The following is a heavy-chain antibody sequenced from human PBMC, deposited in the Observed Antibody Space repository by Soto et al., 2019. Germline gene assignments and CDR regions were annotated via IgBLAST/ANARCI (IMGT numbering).Heavy chain of an antibody. J-gene: IGHJ4*02. CDR3: AKGRPRWLQGGGDFDY. CDR2: VSSSGGST. Sequence: GGSLRLSCAASGFTFSSDAMSWVRQPPGKGLGWDSAVSSSGGSTYYKDSMKDRFTISRENSTNTLYRQMNSLRAEETAVDYWAKGRPRWLQGGGDFDYWGQGTMVTVSS. V-gene: IGHV3-23*01. CDR1: GFTFSSDA. D-gene: IGHD1-26*01.